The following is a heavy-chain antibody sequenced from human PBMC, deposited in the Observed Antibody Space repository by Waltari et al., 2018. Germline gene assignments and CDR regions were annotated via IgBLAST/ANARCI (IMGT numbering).Heavy chain of an antibody. CDR1: GDSMTSGNL. Sequence: QLQLQESGPGLVKPSGTLSLICAVSGDSMTSGNLWHWVRQSPGTGLEWIGQVHDSGKTNYNPSFAGRVTVSLDTSTYHVALKMTSATAADTALYYCARDRGRGLYLDTWGQGILVTVSP. J-gene: IGHJ4*02. D-gene: IGHD2-15*01. CDR3: ARDRGRGLYLDT. CDR2: VHDSGKT. V-gene: IGHV4-4*02.